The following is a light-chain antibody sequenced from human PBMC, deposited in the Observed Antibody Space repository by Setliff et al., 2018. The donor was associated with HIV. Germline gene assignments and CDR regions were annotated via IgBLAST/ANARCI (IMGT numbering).Light chain of an antibody. Sequence: QSVLTQPPSASGSPGQSVTISCTGTSSDIGAYNVVSWFQQHPGEAPKVMIYDVNQRPSGVPDRFSGSKSGNTASLTVSGLQPEDEADYYCSSYAGGPYVFGTGTKVTVL. CDR1: SSDIGAYNV. J-gene: IGLJ1*01. CDR3: SSYAGGPYV. V-gene: IGLV2-8*01. CDR2: DVN.